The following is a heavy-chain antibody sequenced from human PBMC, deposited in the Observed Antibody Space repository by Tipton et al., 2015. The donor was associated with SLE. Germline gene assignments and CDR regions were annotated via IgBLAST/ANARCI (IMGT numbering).Heavy chain of an antibody. CDR3: ARGAAADAYDAFDI. V-gene: IGHV4-34*01. Sequence: SRVTISVDTSKNQFSLKLSSVTAADTAVYYCARGAAADAYDAFDIWGQGTMVTVSS. D-gene: IGHD3-16*01. J-gene: IGHJ3*02.